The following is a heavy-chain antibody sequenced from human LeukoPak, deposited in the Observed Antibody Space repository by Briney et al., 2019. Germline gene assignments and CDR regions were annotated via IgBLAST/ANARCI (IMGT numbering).Heavy chain of an antibody. CDR1: GFTVHTND. CDR2: LYSDGNT. CDR3: ARGVEPLAANTLAY. D-gene: IGHD1-14*01. V-gene: IGHV3-53*01. J-gene: IGHJ4*02. Sequence: GALRLFCAASGFTVHTNDMNWVRQAPGKGLEWVSVLYSDGNTKYADSVQGRFTISRDNSKNTLYLEMNSPSPDDTAVYYCARGVEPLAANTLAYWGQGTLVTVSS.